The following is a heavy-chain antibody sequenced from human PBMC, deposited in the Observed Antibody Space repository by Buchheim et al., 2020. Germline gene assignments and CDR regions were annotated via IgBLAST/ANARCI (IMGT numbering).Heavy chain of an antibody. D-gene: IGHD6-19*01. Sequence: QVQLQESGPGLVKPSGTLSLTCAVSGGSISSSNWWSWVRQPPGKGLEWIGEIYHSGSTNYNPSLKSRVTISVDKSKNQFSLKLSSVTAADTAAYYCAGDQVAVAGTMKVSYYYYGMDVWGQGTT. CDR2: IYHSGST. CDR3: AGDQVAVAGTMKVSYYYYGMDV. J-gene: IGHJ6*02. CDR1: GGSISSSNW. V-gene: IGHV4-4*02.